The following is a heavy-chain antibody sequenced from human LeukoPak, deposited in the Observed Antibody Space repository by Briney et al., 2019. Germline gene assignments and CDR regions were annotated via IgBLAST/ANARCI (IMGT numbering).Heavy chain of an antibody. V-gene: IGHV3-20*04. CDR2: LNWGGGST. Sequence: PGGSLTLYCAAYGFTCDDYGMRWVAPAPGKGRVWVFGLNWGGGSTGYEVPVKGRFTISRDNIKNSLYLHMNSLRAEDTALYYCARFVAATGTYYYYYMDVWGKGTTVTVSS. CDR3: ARFVAATGTYYYYYMDV. D-gene: IGHD6-13*01. J-gene: IGHJ6*03. CDR1: GFTCDDYG.